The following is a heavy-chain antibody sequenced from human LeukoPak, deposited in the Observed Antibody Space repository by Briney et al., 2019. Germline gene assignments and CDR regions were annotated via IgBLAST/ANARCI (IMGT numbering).Heavy chain of an antibody. CDR1: GFTFSGSA. CDR3: TRGTTGPLSY. CDR2: IRSKANGYAT. J-gene: IGHJ4*02. V-gene: IGHV3-73*01. D-gene: IGHD1-7*01. Sequence: GSLRLSCAASGFTFSGSAMHWVRQASGKGLEWVGRIRSKANGYATACAASVKGRFTISRDDSKNTAYLQMNSLKTEDTAVYYCTRGTTGPLSYWGQGTLVTVSS.